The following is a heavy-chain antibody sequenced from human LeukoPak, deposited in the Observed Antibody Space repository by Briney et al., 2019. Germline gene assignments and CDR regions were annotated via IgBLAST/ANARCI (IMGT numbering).Heavy chain of an antibody. D-gene: IGHD2-2*01. J-gene: IGHJ3*02. CDR1: GFTFSSYE. V-gene: IGHV3-48*03. Sequence: GGSLRLSCAASGFTFSSYEMNWVRQAPGKGLEWVSYISSSGSNIKYADSVKGRFTISRGNAKNSVYLQMNSPRAEDTAVYYCARDIKGQYQDAFDIWGQGTMVTVSS. CDR2: ISSSGSNI. CDR3: ARDIKGQYQDAFDI.